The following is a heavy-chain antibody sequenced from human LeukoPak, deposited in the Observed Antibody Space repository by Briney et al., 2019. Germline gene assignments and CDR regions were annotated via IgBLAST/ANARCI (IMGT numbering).Heavy chain of an antibody. D-gene: IGHD1-26*01. V-gene: IGHV1-2*02. CDR2: INPNSGGT. J-gene: IGHJ5*02. Sequence: ASVKVSRKASGYTFTGYYMHWVRQAPGQGLEWMGWINPNSGGTNYAQKFQGRVTMTRDTSISTAYMELSRLRSDDTAVYYCARVAVGATYNWFDPWGQGTLVTVSS. CDR1: GYTFTGYY. CDR3: ARVAVGATYNWFDP.